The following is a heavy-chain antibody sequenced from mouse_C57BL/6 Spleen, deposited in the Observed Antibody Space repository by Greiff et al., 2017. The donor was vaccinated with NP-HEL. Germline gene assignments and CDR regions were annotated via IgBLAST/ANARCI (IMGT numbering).Heavy chain of an antibody. V-gene: IGHV1-66*01. J-gene: IGHJ2*01. CDR1: GYSFTSYY. Sequence: VKLMESGPELVKPGASVKISCKASGYSFTSYYIHWVKQRPGQGLEWIGWIYPGSGNTKYNEKFKGKATLTADTSSSTAYMQLSSLTSEDSAVYYCALNTYFDYWGQGTTLTVSS. CDR3: ALNTYFDY. D-gene: IGHD5-1-1*01. CDR2: IYPGSGNT.